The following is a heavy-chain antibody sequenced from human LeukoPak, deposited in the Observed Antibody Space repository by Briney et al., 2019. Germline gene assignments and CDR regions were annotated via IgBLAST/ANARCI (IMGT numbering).Heavy chain of an antibody. V-gene: IGHV5-51*01. CDR3: ARHYYDSSGSCFDY. D-gene: IGHD3-22*01. CDR1: GYSFTNYW. Sequence: GESLKISCKGSGYSFTNYWIGWVRPMPGKGLEWMGIIYPGDSNTRYSPSFQGQVTISADKSISTAYLQWSSLKASDTAMYYCARHYYDSSGSCFDYWGQGTLVTVSS. CDR2: IYPGDSNT. J-gene: IGHJ4*02.